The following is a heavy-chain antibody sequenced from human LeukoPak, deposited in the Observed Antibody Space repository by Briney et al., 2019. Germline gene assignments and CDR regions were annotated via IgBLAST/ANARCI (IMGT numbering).Heavy chain of an antibody. D-gene: IGHD3-16*01. CDR2: VTGPGDTT. J-gene: IGHJ5*02. CDR1: GFTFSSYE. V-gene: IGHV3-23*01. Sequence: GGSLRLSCAASGFTFSSYEMNWVRQALGKGLEWVSAVTGPGDTTYYADSVKGRFFMSREDSKTTVYLQMNSLRAEDTAIYYCAKGAEIDLWGQGTLVTVSS. CDR3: AKGAEIDL.